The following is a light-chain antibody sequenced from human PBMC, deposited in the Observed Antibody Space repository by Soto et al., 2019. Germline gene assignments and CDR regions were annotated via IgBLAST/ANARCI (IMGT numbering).Light chain of an antibody. J-gene: IGKJ1*01. CDR1: QSVSNNN. Sequence: EIVLTQSPGTLSLSPGERATLSCRASQSVSNNNLVWYQQKLGQAPRPLIYGASSRATGIPDRFSGSGSGTDFTLTISRLEPEDFAVYYCQQYGASVWTFGQGTKVEIK. CDR3: QQYGASVWT. V-gene: IGKV3-20*01. CDR2: GAS.